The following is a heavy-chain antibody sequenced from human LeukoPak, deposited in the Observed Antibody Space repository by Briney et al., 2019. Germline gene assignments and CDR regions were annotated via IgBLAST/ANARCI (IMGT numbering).Heavy chain of an antibody. D-gene: IGHD3-10*01. CDR1: GGTFSSYA. CDR3: AAARGVTPPYYYYYYMDV. J-gene: IGHJ6*03. CDR2: IIPIFGTA. V-gene: IGHV1-69*06. Sequence: RASVKVSCTASGGTFSSYAISWVRQAPGQGLEGMGGIIPIFGTANYAQKFEGRGTITADKCTSTAYMELSSLRSEDTAVYYCAAARGVTPPYYYYYYMDVWGKGTTVTVSS.